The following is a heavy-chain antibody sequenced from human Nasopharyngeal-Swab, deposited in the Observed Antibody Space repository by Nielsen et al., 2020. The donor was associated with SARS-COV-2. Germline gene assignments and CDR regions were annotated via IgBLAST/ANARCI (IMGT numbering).Heavy chain of an antibody. CDR3: ARLPSAWGRRDFDY. CDR1: GFNVSNNY. CDR2: ISSSVSYI. V-gene: IGHV3-21*06. J-gene: IGHJ4*02. D-gene: IGHD6-19*01. Sequence: GESLKISCAASGFNVSNNYMTWVRQAPAKGLEWVSWISSSVSYIYYADSVKGRFTISRDNAKNALYLQMSSLRAEDTAVYYCARLPSAWGRRDFDYWGQGTLVTVSS.